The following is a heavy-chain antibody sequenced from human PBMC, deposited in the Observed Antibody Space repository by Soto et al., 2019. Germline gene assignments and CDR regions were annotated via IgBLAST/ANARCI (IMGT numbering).Heavy chain of an antibody. CDR3: ARGTSFDY. D-gene: IGHD1-1*01. CDR1: GYTLTTYG. CDR2: ISAYNDYT. Sequence: QVQLVQSGAEVKKPGASVKVSCKAAGYTLTTYGVSWVRQAPGQGLEWVGWISAYNDYTNYAQKFQGRVTMTTDTSTSTAYMDLRSLRSDDTAVYYCARGTSFDYWGQGTLVTVSS. J-gene: IGHJ4*02. V-gene: IGHV1-18*01.